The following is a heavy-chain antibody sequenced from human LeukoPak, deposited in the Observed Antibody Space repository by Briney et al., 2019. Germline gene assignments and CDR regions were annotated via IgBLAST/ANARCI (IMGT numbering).Heavy chain of an antibody. CDR2: IFSGGTT. CDR1: GFTVSSNY. J-gene: IGHJ4*02. Sequence: PGGSLRLSCAASGFTVSSNYVSWVCQAPGKGLEWVSVIFSGGTTYYADSVKDRFTISRDNSKNTLYLQMNSLRAEDTAMYYCARGYSSSWYDWGQGTLVTVSS. D-gene: IGHD6-13*01. V-gene: IGHV3-53*01. CDR3: ARGYSSSWYD.